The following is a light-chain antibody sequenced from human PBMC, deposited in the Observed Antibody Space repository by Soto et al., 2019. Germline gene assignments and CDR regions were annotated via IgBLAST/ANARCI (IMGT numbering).Light chain of an antibody. CDR1: QSVSSY. CDR2: GAS. J-gene: IGKJ5*01. CDR3: QQYSIRIT. Sequence: DIVFSHTLATPSLCLQERATRSCRASQSVSSYLAWYQQKPGQAPRLLIYGASSRATGIPDRFSGSGSGTDFTLTISSLEPEDFAVYYCQQYSIRITFGQGTRLEIK. V-gene: IGKV3-11*01.